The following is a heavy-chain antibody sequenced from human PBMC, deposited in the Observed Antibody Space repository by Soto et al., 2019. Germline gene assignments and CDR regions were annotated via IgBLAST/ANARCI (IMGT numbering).Heavy chain of an antibody. CDR3: ARQEDYYDSSGYYYPAGATDY. V-gene: IGHV4-59*08. CDR1: GGSFSGYY. D-gene: IGHD3-22*01. Sequence: SETLSLTCAVYGGSFSGYYWSWIRQSPGKGLEWFGYIYFTDTIYYNPSLKSRATISVDTSKNQFSLKLSSVTAADTAVYYCARQEDYYDSSGYYYPAGATDYWGQGTLVTVSS. J-gene: IGHJ4*02. CDR2: IYFTDTI.